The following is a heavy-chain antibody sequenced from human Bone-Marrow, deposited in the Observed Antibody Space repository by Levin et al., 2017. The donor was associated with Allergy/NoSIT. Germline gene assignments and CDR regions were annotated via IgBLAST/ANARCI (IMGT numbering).Heavy chain of an antibody. CDR2: IKPDGSEK. Sequence: RAGGSLRLSCAASGFTLSQYWMTWVRQAPEKGLEWVAKIKPDGSEKYYVDSVKGRFTISRDNTRKSLSLEMNNLRSADTAVYFCARDSFSTSSGLDYYYGLDVWGQGTTVTVSS. CDR1: GFTLSQYW. J-gene: IGHJ6*02. CDR3: ARDSFSTSSGLDYYYGLDV. D-gene: IGHD6-6*01. V-gene: IGHV3-7*01.